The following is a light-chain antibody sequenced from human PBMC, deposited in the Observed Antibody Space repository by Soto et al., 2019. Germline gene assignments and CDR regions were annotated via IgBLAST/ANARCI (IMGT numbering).Light chain of an antibody. CDR2: AAF. Sequence: AIHLTQSPSSLSASVGYRVXITXXTSQGIRNDVGWYQKQPGKAPKLLIFAAFNLQSGVPTRFSGGGSGTDFTLTISSQQPEDLATYYYLQHFNCSWTFGQGTKVDNK. CDR1: QGIRND. CDR3: LQHFNCSWT. V-gene: IGKV1-6*01. J-gene: IGKJ1*01.